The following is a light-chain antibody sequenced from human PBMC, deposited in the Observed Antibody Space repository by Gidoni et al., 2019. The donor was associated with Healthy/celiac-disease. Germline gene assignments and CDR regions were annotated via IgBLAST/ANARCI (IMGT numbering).Light chain of an antibody. J-gene: IGKJ4*01. Sequence: AIQLTQSPSSLSASVGDRVTITCRASQGISSALAWYQQKPGKAPKLLIYDASGLESGVPSRFSGSGSGTDFTLTISSLQPEDFATYYCQQFNSYPPPLTFGGGTKVEIK. CDR2: DAS. V-gene: IGKV1-13*02. CDR1: QGISSA. CDR3: QQFNSYPPPLT.